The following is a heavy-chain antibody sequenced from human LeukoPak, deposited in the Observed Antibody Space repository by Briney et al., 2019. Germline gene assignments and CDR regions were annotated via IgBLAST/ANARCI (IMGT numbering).Heavy chain of an antibody. Sequence: SGTLSLTCAVSGGSISSSNWWSWVRQPPGKGLEWIGEIYHSGSTNCNPSLKSRVTISVDKSKNQFSLKLSSVTAADTAVYYCARDSITMVRGVGFGYYYYYGMDVWGQGTTVTVSS. V-gene: IGHV4-4*02. J-gene: IGHJ6*02. CDR3: ARDSITMVRGVGFGYYYYYGMDV. CDR2: IYHSGST. CDR1: GGSISSSNW. D-gene: IGHD3-10*01.